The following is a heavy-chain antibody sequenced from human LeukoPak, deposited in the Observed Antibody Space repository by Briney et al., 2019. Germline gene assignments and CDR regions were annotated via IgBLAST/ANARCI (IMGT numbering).Heavy chain of an antibody. CDR1: GFTFSGHT. D-gene: IGHD3-3*01. V-gene: IGHV3-30*04. Sequence: GGSLRLSCAASGFTFSGHTMHWVRQAPGKGLEWVAVISYDGSNEHYSDSVKGRFTISRDNSKSTLYLQTDSLRAEDTAVYYCAKDNDLWNSHHRGRGLDYWGQGTLVTVSS. CDR3: AKDNDLWNSHHRGRGLDY. CDR2: ISYDGSNE. J-gene: IGHJ4*02.